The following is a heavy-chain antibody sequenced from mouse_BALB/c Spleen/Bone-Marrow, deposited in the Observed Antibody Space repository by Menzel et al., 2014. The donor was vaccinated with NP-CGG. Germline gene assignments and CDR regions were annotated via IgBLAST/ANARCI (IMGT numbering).Heavy chain of an antibody. CDR1: GYAFSSCW. J-gene: IGHJ2*01. Sequence: QVQLQQAGAELVRPGSSMRISCRASGYAFSSCWINWKKRRPGHGLEWIGQIYPGDGDTNYNGKFKGKATLTADKSSSTAYMQLSSLTSEDSAVYFCARARGYYVDYWGQGTTLTVSS. CDR2: IYPGDGDT. CDR3: ARARGYYVDY. V-gene: IGHV1-80*01.